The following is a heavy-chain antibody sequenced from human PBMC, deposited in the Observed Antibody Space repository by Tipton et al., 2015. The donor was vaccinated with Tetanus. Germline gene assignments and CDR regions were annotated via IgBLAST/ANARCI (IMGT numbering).Heavy chain of an antibody. CDR3: ARDHGITWGGMGYYSGMDV. V-gene: IGHV4-61*01. D-gene: IGHD3-16*01. CDR2: IYYSGSA. Sequence: TLSLTCTVSGGSVNDGRFYWTWIRQPPGKALEWVAHIYYSGSATYNPSVASRATVSIDMSKNQFSLRLSSVTAADTAVYYCARDHGITWGGMGYYSGMDVWGQGTTVTVSS. J-gene: IGHJ6*02. CDR1: GGSVNDGRFY.